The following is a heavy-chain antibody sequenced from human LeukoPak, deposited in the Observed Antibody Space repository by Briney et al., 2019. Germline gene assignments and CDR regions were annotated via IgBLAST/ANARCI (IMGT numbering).Heavy chain of an antibody. Sequence: PSETLSLTCTVSGGSISSYYWSWIRQPPGKGLEWIGYIYYSGSTNYNPSLKSRVTISVDTSKNQFSLKLSSVTAADTAVYYCARDEYYYDSSGYFVSWYFDLWGRGTLVTVSS. V-gene: IGHV4-59*01. J-gene: IGHJ2*01. CDR3: ARDEYYYDSSGYFVSWYFDL. D-gene: IGHD3-22*01. CDR2: IYYSGST. CDR1: GGSISSYY.